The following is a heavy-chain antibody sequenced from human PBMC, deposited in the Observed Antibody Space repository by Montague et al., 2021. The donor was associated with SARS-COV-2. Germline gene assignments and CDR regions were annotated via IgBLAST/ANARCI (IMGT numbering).Heavy chain of an antibody. CDR1: GGSISSSSYY. D-gene: IGHD3-3*01. V-gene: IGHV4-39*01. CDR2: IYYSGST. J-gene: IGHJ4*02. Sequence: SETLSLTCTVSGGSISSSSYYWGWIRQPPGKGLEWIGSIYYSGSTYYXXXLKSRATISVDTSKNQFSLKLSSVTAADTAVYYCARSPRHYDFWSGYLPGHFDYWGQGTLVTVSS. CDR3: ARSPRHYDFWSGYLPGHFDY.